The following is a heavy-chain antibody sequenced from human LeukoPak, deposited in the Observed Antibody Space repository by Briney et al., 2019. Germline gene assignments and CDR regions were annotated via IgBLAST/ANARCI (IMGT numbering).Heavy chain of an antibody. CDR2: ASGSAGST. CDR1: GFTFTSYA. Sequence: GGSLRLSCAASGFTFTSYAMSWVRQAPGKGLEWVSAASGSAGSTFYADSVKGRFTISRDNSKNTLYLQMNSLRAEDTAVYYCAKEIYYDYGGYSQLGYWGQGTLVTVSP. V-gene: IGHV3-23*01. CDR3: AKEIYYDYGGYSQLGY. D-gene: IGHD3-22*01. J-gene: IGHJ4*02.